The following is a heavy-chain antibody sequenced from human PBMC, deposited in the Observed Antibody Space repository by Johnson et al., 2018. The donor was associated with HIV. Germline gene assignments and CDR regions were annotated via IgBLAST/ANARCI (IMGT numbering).Heavy chain of an antibody. CDR1: GFTFSSYY. D-gene: IGHD6-6*01. CDR2: IKQDGSDK. CDR3: ARESLLITPRRDDAFDI. J-gene: IGHJ3*02. Sequence: VQLVESGGGLVQPGGSLRLSCAASGFTFSSYYMSWVRQAPGKGLEWVANIKQDGSDKYYVDSMKGRFTISRDNAKNSLYLQMNSLTAEDTALYYCARESLLITPRRDDAFDIWGQGTMVTVSS. V-gene: IGHV3-7*05.